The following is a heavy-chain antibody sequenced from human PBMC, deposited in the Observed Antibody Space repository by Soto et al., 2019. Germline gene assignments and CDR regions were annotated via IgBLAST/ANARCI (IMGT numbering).Heavy chain of an antibody. CDR3: ARGHSSGRIFDY. J-gene: IGHJ4*02. CDR2: IYNSGST. Sequence: PSETLSLTCTVSGDSISGFYWTWIRQPPGKGLEWIGYIYNSGSTNYNPSLKSRVTISVDTSKNQFSQKLNSVTAADTAVYYCARGHSSGRIFDYWGQGSQVTVSS. CDR1: GDSISGFY. D-gene: IGHD6-19*01. V-gene: IGHV4-59*01.